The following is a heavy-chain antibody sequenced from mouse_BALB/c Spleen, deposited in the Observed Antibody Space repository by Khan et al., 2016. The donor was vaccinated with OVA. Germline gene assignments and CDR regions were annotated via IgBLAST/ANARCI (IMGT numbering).Heavy chain of an antibody. CDR1: GYTFTDYS. D-gene: IGHD2-4*01. J-gene: IGHJ3*01. Sequence: LVESGPELKKPGETVKISCKASGYTFTDYSMHWVKQPPGKGLKWMGWINTETGEPTYADDFKGRFAFSLETSASTAYLQINNLKNEDTATYFCARRRDYVLAYWGQGTLVTVSA. V-gene: IGHV9-2-1*01. CDR3: ARRRDYVLAY. CDR2: INTETGEP.